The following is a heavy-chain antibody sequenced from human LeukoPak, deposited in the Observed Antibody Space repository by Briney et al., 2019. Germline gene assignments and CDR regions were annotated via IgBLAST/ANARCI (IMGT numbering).Heavy chain of an antibody. CDR3: ARDPRGYFDL. V-gene: IGHV3-7*01. Sequence: GGSLRLSCAASGFTVSSNYMSWVRQAPGKGLEWVANIKQDGSEKYYVDSVKGRFTISRDNAKNSLYLQMNSLRAEDTAVYYCARDPRGYFDLWGRGTLVTVSS. J-gene: IGHJ2*01. CDR1: GFTVSSNY. CDR2: IKQDGSEK.